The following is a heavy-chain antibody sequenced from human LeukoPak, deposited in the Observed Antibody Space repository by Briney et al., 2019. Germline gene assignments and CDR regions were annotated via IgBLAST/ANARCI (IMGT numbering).Heavy chain of an antibody. J-gene: IGHJ6*03. V-gene: IGHV3-20*04. D-gene: IGHD6-6*01. Sequence: QPGGSLRLSCAASGFTFDYYGMSWVRQAPGKGVEWVSGINWNGGSTGYADSVEGRFTISRDNAKNSLYLQMNSLRAEDTALYYCAREVTAARPSVYYMDVWGKGTTVTVSS. CDR3: AREVTAARPSVYYMDV. CDR1: GFTFDYYG. CDR2: INWNGGST.